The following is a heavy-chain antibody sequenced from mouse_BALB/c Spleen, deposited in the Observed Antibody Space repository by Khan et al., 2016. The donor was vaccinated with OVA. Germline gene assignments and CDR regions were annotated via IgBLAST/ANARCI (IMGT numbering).Heavy chain of an antibody. Sequence: VQLQESGPGLVAPSQNLSLTCTVSGFSLSDYGVSWIRQPPGKGLEWLGVIWGGGSTYYNSDLKSRLSISKDNSKSQVFLKMSSLQSDDTAMFYCAKGVWSYYYTLDYWGQGTSGTVSS. J-gene: IGHJ4*01. CDR1: GFSLSDYG. V-gene: IGHV2-6-5*01. CDR2: IWGGGST. CDR3: AKGVWSYYYTLDY.